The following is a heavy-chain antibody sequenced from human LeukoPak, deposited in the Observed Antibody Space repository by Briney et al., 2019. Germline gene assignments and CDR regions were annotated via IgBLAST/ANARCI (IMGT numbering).Heavy chain of an antibody. CDR2: IYTSGST. D-gene: IGHD3-3*01. CDR3: ARDIAWSARRADYYYMDV. Sequence: SETLSLTCTVSGGSISRYYWSWIRQPAGKGLEWIGRIYTSGSTNSNPSLKSRLTMSVDTSKNQFSLKLSSVTAADTAVYYCARDIAWSARRADYYYMDVWGKGTTVTVSS. V-gene: IGHV4-4*07. CDR1: GGSISRYY. J-gene: IGHJ6*03.